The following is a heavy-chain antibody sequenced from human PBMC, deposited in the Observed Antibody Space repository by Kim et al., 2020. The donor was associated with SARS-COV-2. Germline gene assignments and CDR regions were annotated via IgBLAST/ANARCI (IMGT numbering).Heavy chain of an antibody. Sequence: GGSLRLSCAASGFTFSSYGMHWVRQAPGKGLEWVAVIWYDGSNKYYADSVKGRFTISRDNSKNTLYLQMNSLRAEDTAVYYCAKDPNPWVANWYFDLWGRGTLVTVSS. V-gene: IGHV3-33*06. D-gene: IGHD2-15*01. CDR3: AKDPNPWVANWYFDL. CDR1: GFTFSSYG. J-gene: IGHJ2*01. CDR2: IWYDGSNK.